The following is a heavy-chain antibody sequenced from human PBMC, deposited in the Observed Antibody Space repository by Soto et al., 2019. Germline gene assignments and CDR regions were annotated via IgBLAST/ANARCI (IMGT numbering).Heavy chain of an antibody. CDR2: ISFDGSIQ. J-gene: IGHJ5*02. Sequence: QVQLVESGGGVVQPGTSLRLSCAASGFTFGTYGIYWVRQAPGKGLEWVAGISFDGSIQYHADSVKGRFTVSRDNSKNTVDLQMISVRTEDTAVYYCAKDRRGSGSYLFDPWGQGTLVTVTS. D-gene: IGHD3-10*01. CDR1: GFTFGTYG. V-gene: IGHV3-30*18. CDR3: AKDRRGSGSYLFDP.